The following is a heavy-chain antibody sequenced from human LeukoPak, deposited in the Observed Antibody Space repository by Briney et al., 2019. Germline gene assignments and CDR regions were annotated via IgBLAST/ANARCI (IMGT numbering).Heavy chain of an antibody. CDR2: MNPNSGST. J-gene: IGHJ4*02. CDR3: ARGRSTGYPYYFEY. Sequence: ASVKVSCKASGYTFTSYDINWARQATGQGLEWMGWMNPNSGSTGYAQKFQGRVTITRNTSISTAYMELSGLRSEDTAVYYCARGRSTGYPYYFEYWGQGTLVTVSS. CDR1: GYTFTSYD. D-gene: IGHD5-12*01. V-gene: IGHV1-8*03.